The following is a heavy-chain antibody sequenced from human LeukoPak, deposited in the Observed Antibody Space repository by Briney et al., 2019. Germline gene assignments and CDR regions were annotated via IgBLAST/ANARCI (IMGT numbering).Heavy chain of an antibody. J-gene: IGHJ4*02. V-gene: IGHV1-69*04. CDR3: ARETYRLGELLADY. D-gene: IGHD3-10*01. CDR1: GGTFSSYT. Sequence: SVKVSCKASGGTFSSYTISWVRQAPGQGLEWMGRIIPILGIANYAQKFQGRITITADKSTSTAYMELSSLRSEDTAVYYCARETYRLGELLADYWGQGTLVTVSS. CDR2: IIPILGIA.